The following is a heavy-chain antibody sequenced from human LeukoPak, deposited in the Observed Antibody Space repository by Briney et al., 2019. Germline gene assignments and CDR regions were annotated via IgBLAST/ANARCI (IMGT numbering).Heavy chain of an antibody. J-gene: IGHJ3*02. V-gene: IGHV1-18*01. Sequence: ASVKVSRKASLYTFTSYGISWVRQAPGQGVEWMGWISASNGNTNKAQKLRGRVTMTTYTSTSTDYMELRSLRSDDTAVYYCARGWADIVVVVAATDAFDIWGQGTMVTVSS. D-gene: IGHD2-15*01. CDR2: ISASNGNT. CDR3: ARGWADIVVVVAATDAFDI. CDR1: LYTFTSYG.